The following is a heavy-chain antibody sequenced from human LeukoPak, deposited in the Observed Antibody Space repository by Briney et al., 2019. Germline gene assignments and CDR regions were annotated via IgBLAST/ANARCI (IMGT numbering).Heavy chain of an antibody. V-gene: IGHV3-23*01. CDR1: GFTFKIYT. Sequence: GGSLRLSCAAFGFTFKIYTMNWVRQAPGKGLEWVSGINFSGDNRGDNTYYADSVRGRFSISRDNSQNTVFLQMSSLRVEDTAAYFCVATFTIFGVVSTIEWGQGALVTVSS. CDR2: INFSGDNRGDNT. D-gene: IGHD3-3*01. J-gene: IGHJ4*02. CDR3: VATFTIFGVVSTIE.